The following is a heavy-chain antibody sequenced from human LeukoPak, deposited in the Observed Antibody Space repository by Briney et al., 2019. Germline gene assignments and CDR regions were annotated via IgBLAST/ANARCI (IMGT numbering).Heavy chain of an antibody. D-gene: IGHD1-14*01. J-gene: IGHJ4*02. CDR2: IRFDATNK. CDR1: GFIFSGSS. CDR3: AKEQYPGYFDF. Sequence: GGSLRLSCAASGFIFSGSSMHWVRQAPGKGLEWVCFIRFDATNKYYADSVKGRFTISRDNSNNTLYLQLNNVRTEDTATYFCAKEQYPGYFDFWGQGSLVTVSA. V-gene: IGHV3-30*02.